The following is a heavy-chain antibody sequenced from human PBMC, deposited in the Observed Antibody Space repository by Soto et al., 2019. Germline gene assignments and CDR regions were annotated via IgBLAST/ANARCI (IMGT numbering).Heavy chain of an antibody. V-gene: IGHV3-15*01. CDR3: TTNFYSDHGMDG. J-gene: IGHJ6*02. D-gene: IGHD4-17*01. CDR2: IKSRSDGGTT. CDR1: GITFSKAW. Sequence: PGGSLRLSCAASGITFSKAWMNWVRQSPGKGLEWVGRIKSRSDGGTTDYAAPVKGRFTISRDDSKDTLWLQMNSLKTEDTAVYYCTTNFYSDHGMDGWGQGTTVAVSS.